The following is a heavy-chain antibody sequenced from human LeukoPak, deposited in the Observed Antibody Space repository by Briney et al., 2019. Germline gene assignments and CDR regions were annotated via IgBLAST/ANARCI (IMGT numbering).Heavy chain of an antibody. J-gene: IGHJ6*02. D-gene: IGHD2/OR15-2a*01. CDR1: GFTFSSYA. CDR2: ISSSGGST. Sequence: PGGSLRLSCAASGFTFSSYAMSWVRQAPGKGLEWVSAISSSGGSTYYADSVKGRFTISRDNSKNTLYLQMNSLRAEDTAVYYCARVSAPPYFYYGMDVWGQGTTVTVSS. CDR3: ARVSAPPYFYYGMDV. V-gene: IGHV3-23*01.